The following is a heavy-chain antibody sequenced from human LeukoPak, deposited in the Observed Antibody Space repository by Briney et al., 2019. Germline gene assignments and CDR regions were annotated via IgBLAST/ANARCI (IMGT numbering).Heavy chain of an antibody. D-gene: IGHD2-2*01. J-gene: IGHJ4*02. CDR3: ARGALDCSSTSCRPYYFDY. V-gene: IGHV4-31*03. CDR2: IYYSRST. Sequence: SQTLSLTCTVSGGSISSGGYYWSWIRQHPGKGLEWIGYIYYSRSTYYNPSLKSRVTISVDTSKNQFSLKLSSVTAADTAVYYCARGALDCSSTSCRPYYFDYWGQGILVTVSS. CDR1: GGSISSGGYY.